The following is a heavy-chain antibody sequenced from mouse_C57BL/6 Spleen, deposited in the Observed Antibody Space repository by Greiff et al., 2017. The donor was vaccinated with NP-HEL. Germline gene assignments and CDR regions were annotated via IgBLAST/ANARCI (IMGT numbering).Heavy chain of an antibody. CDR1: GYTFTSYT. D-gene: IGHD1-1*01. J-gene: IGHJ3*01. CDR3: ARSLYGSSYPFAY. CDR2: INPSSGYT. V-gene: IGHV1-4*01. Sequence: VQVVESGAELARPGASVKMSCKASGYTFTSYTMHWVKQRPGQGLEWIGYINPSSGYTKYNQKFKDKATLTADKSSSTAYMQLSSLTSEDSAVYYCARSLYGSSYPFAYWGQGTLVTVSA.